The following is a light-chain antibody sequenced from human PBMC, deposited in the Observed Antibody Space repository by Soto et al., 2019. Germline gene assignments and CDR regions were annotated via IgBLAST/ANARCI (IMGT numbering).Light chain of an antibody. CDR2: GAS. CDR3: QQYGSSRT. Sequence: EIVVTQSPGTLSLSSGERATLSCRASQSVSSSYLAWYQQKPGQAPRLLIYGASSRATGIPDRFSGSGSGTDFTLTISRLEPEDFAVYYCQQYGSSRTFGQGTKVEIK. J-gene: IGKJ1*01. V-gene: IGKV3-20*01. CDR1: QSVSSSY.